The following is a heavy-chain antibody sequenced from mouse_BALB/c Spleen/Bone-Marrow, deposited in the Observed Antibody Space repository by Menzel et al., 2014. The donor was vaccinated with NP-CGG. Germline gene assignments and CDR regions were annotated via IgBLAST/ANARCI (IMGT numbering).Heavy chain of an antibody. Sequence: VQLQQSGAELVRPGSSVKISCKASGYAFSSYWMNWVKQRPGQGLEWIGQIYPGDGDTNYNGKFKGKATLTADKSSSTAYMQLSSLTSEDSAVYFCARGDGNDPFYDMDYWGQGTSVTVSS. CDR3: ARGDGNDPFYDMDY. CDR1: GYAFSSYW. V-gene: IGHV1-80*01. CDR2: IYPGDGDT. J-gene: IGHJ4*01. D-gene: IGHD2-2*01.